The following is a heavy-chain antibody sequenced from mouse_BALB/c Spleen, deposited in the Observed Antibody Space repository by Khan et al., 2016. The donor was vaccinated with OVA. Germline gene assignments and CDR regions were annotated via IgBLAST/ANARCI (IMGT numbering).Heavy chain of an antibody. Sequence: QVQLQQSGAELVKPGASVKMSCKASGYSFTIYCMHWVIQRPGQGLEWIGYINPTSGYTDYNEKFKDRATLSVDKSSSTAYMQLSSLTSEDSAVYYGTRDRINYWGQGTTLTVSS. CDR1: GYSFTIYC. CDR2: INPTSGYT. J-gene: IGHJ2*01. V-gene: IGHV1-7*01. CDR3: TRDRINY.